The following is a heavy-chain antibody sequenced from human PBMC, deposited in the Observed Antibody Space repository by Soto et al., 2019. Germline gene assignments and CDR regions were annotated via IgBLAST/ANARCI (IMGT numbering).Heavy chain of an antibody. Sequence: EVQLVESGGDLVQRGGSLRLSCVASGFTFSVYSMNWFRQAPGKGLEWFSYITSDTKTIKYADSVKGRFTISRDNAKNSVYLQMNSLRDDDTAVYYCARSVEGHFDYWGQGTVVTVSS. V-gene: IGHV3-48*02. D-gene: IGHD6-19*01. J-gene: IGHJ4*02. CDR3: ARSVEGHFDY. CDR2: ITSDTKTI. CDR1: GFTFSVYS.